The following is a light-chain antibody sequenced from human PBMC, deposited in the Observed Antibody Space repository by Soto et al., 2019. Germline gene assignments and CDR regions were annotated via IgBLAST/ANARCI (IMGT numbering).Light chain of an antibody. Sequence: QSALTQPASVSGSPGQSITISCTGTSSDVGGYNYVSWYQQHPGKAPKLMIYDVSNRPSGVSNRLSGSKSGNTASLTISALQAEDAADDYCSSYTSSSTRVFGGGTKLTAL. J-gene: IGLJ2*01. CDR1: SSDVGGYNY. CDR2: DVS. CDR3: SSYTSSSTRV. V-gene: IGLV2-14*01.